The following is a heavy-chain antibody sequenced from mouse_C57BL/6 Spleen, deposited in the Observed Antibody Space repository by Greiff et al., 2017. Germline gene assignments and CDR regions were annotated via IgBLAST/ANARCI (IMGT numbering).Heavy chain of an antibody. CDR1: GYAFSSSW. J-gene: IGHJ1*03. Sequence: QVQLKESGPELVKPGASVKISCKASGYAFSSSWMNWVKQRPGKGLEWIGRIYPGDGDTNYNGKFKGKATLTADKSSSTAYMQLSSLTSEDSAVYFCARERYGNGGDFDDWGTGTTVTVSS. D-gene: IGHD2-1*01. CDR2: IYPGDGDT. CDR3: ARERYGNGGDFDD. V-gene: IGHV1-82*01.